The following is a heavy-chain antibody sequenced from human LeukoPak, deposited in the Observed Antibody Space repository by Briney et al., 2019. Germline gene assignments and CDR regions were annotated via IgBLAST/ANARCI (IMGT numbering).Heavy chain of an antibody. CDR2: IYYSGST. CDR1: GGSISSYY. J-gene: IGHJ4*02. Sequence: PSETLSLTCTVSGGSISSYYWSWIRQPPGKGLEWIGYIYYSGSTNYNPSLKSRVTISVDTSKNQFSLKLSSVTAADTAVYYCARRKEYCSSTSCYPNFDYWGQGTLVTVSS. CDR3: ARRKEYCSSTSCYPNFDY. D-gene: IGHD2-2*01. V-gene: IGHV4-59*08.